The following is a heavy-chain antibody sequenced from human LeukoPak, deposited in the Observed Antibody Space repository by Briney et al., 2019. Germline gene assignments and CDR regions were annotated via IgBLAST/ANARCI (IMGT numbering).Heavy chain of an antibody. Sequence: SGPALVKPPQTLTLTCTFSGFSLSTSGMRVSWIRQPPGKALEWLSLIDWDDDKFYSTSLKTRLTISKDTSKNQVVLTMTNMDPVDTATYYCARTRYCSSTSCNIFDYWGQGTLVTVSS. D-gene: IGHD2-2*02. V-gene: IGHV2-70*04. CDR3: ARTRYCSSTSCNIFDY. CDR1: GFSLSTSGMR. J-gene: IGHJ4*02. CDR2: IDWDDDK.